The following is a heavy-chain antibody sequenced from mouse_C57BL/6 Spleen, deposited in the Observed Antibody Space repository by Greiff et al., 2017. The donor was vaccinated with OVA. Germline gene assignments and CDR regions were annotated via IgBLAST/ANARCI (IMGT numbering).Heavy chain of an antibody. V-gene: IGHV1-15*01. CDR2: IDPETGGT. D-gene: IGHD1-1*01. CDR1: GYTFTDYE. J-gene: IGHJ1*03. Sequence: QVQLQQSGAELVRPGASVTLSCKASGYTFTDYEMHWVKQTPVHGLEWIGAIDPETGGTAYNQKFKGKAILTADKSSSTAYMELRSLTSEDSAVYYCTREGYGSSYDVWGTGTTLTVSS. CDR3: TREGYGSSYDV.